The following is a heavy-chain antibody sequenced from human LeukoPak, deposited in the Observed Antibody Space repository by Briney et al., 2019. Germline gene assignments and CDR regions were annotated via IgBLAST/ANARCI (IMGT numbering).Heavy chain of an antibody. V-gene: IGHV3-7*01. Sequence: QPGGSLRLSCAASGFTFSSYWMSWVRQAPGKGLEWVANIKQDGSEKYYVDSVKGRFTISRDNAKNSLYLQMNSLRAEDTAVYYCARGFTMVRGVIIRDYWGQGTLVTVSS. D-gene: IGHD3-10*01. CDR1: GFTFSSYW. CDR3: ARGFTMVRGVIIRDY. J-gene: IGHJ4*02. CDR2: IKQDGSEK.